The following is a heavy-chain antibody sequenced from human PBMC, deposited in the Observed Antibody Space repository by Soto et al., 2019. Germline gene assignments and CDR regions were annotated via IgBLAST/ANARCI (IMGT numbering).Heavy chain of an antibody. D-gene: IGHD3-22*01. J-gene: IGHJ4*02. Sequence: PGGSLRLSCVASGFTFSDYYMSWIRQAPGKGLEWVSYISSSSSYANYADSVKGRFTISRDNAKNSLYLQMNSLRAEDTAVYYCARDNYDSSGYYPDYWGQGTLVTVSS. CDR1: GFTFSDYY. CDR2: ISSSSSYA. V-gene: IGHV3-11*06. CDR3: ARDNYDSSGYYPDY.